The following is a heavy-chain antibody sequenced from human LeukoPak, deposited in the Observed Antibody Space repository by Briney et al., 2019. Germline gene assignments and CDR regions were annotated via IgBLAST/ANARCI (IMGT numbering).Heavy chain of an antibody. D-gene: IGHD6-19*01. CDR3: ASRVNSGWSCDY. Sequence: GGSLRLSCAASGFTFSSYWMHWVRQAPGKGLVWVSRINSDGSSTSYADSVKGRFTISRDNAKNTLYLQMNSLRAEDTAVYYCASRVNSGWSCDYWGQGTLVTVSS. CDR2: INSDGSST. J-gene: IGHJ4*02. V-gene: IGHV3-74*01. CDR1: GFTFSSYW.